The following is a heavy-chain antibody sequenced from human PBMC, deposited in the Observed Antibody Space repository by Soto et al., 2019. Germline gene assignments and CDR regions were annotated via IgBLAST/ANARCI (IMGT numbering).Heavy chain of an antibody. J-gene: IGHJ4*02. Sequence: QVQLQESGLGLVKPSQTLSLTCTVSGASISNGGYYWSWIRQQPGKGLEWIGYIFYSGRTYYNPSLKSRVSISVDTSKNQFSLKLSSVTAADTAVYYCASSSRDGYNAVDYWGQGTLVTVSS. CDR1: GASISNGGYY. D-gene: IGHD5-12*01. CDR3: ASSSRDGYNAVDY. CDR2: IFYSGRT. V-gene: IGHV4-31*03.